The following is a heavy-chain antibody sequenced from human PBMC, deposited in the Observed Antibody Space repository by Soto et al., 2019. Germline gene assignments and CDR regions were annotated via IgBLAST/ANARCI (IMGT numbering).Heavy chain of an antibody. J-gene: IGHJ4*02. V-gene: IGHV4-30-4*01. CDR3: ATESGSTYGYFDH. CDR1: GGSVTSDEDY. Sequence: SETLSLTCTVSGGSVTSDEDYWTWIRQSPGKGLEWIGYISNSGSTGYNPSLKTRLSMSVDRSKSQFTLRLTSVTAADTAVYFCATESGSTYGYFDHWGQGTQVTVSS. CDR2: ISNSGST. D-gene: IGHD5-18*01.